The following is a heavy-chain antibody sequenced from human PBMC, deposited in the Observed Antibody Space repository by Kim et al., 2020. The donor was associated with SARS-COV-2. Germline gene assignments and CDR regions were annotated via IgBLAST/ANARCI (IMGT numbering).Heavy chain of an antibody. CDR3: AADGDYYDSSGYSGYYYYYGMDV. Sequence: SVKVSCKASGFTFTSSAVQWVRQARGQRLEWIGWIVVGSGNTNYAQKFQERVTITRDMSTSTAYMELSSLRSEDTAVYYCAADGDYYDSSGYSGYYYYYGMDVWGQGTTVTVSS. CDR2: IVVGSGNT. CDR1: GFTFTSSA. V-gene: IGHV1-58*01. J-gene: IGHJ6*02. D-gene: IGHD3-22*01.